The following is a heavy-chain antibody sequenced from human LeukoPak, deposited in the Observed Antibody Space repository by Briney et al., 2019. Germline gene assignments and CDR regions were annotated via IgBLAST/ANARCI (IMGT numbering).Heavy chain of an antibody. CDR2: ISAYNGNT. CDR1: GYTFTSYG. D-gene: IGHD2-21*02. Sequence: ASVKVSCKASGYTFTSYGISWVRQAPGQGLEWIGWISAYNGNTNYAQKLQGRVTMTTDTSTSTAYMELGSLRSDDTAVYYCARDTHIVVVTAIPVTFDYWGQGTLVTVSS. V-gene: IGHV1-18*01. CDR3: ARDTHIVVVTAIPVTFDY. J-gene: IGHJ4*02.